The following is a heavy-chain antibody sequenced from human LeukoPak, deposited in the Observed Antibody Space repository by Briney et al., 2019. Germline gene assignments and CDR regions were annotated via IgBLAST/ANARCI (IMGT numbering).Heavy chain of an antibody. CDR2: IKQDGSEK. J-gene: IGHJ4*02. Sequence: GGSLRLSCAASGFTFSTYWMSWVRQAPGKGLEWVANIKQDGSEKYYVDSVKGRFTISRDNAKNSLYLQMNTLRSEDTAVYFCARERQNKDFWSGGDYWGQGTLVTVSS. CDR1: GFTFSTYW. D-gene: IGHD3-3*01. CDR3: ARERQNKDFWSGGDY. V-gene: IGHV3-7*01.